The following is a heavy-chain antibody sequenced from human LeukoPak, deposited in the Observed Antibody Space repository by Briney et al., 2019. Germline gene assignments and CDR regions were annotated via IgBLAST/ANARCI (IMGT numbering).Heavy chain of an antibody. CDR3: ARHQKYSGSRGPFGY. D-gene: IGHD1-26*01. V-gene: IGHV4-39*01. CDR1: GGSISSSSYY. CDR2: IYYSGST. Sequence: PSETLSLTCTVSGGSISSSSYYWGWIRQPPGKGLEWIGSIYYSGSTYYNPSLKSRVTISVDTSKNQFSLKLSSVTAADTAVYYCARHQKYSGSRGPFGYWGQGTLVTVSS. J-gene: IGHJ4*02.